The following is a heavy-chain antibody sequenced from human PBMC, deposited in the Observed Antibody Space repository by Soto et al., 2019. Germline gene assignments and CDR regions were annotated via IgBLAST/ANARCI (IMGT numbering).Heavy chain of an antibody. CDR1: GFTFSSYS. D-gene: IGHD3-22*01. V-gene: IGHV3-21*01. CDR3: ARYLILTFTGMWLSTPCGYWYFDL. J-gene: IGHJ2*01. CDR2: ISSSSSYI. Sequence: PGGSLRLSCAASGFTFSSYSMNWVRQAPGKGLEWVSSISSSSSYIYYADSVKGRFTISRDNAKNSLYLQMNSLRAEDTAVYYCARYLILTFTGMWLSTPCGYWYFDLWGRGTLVTVSS.